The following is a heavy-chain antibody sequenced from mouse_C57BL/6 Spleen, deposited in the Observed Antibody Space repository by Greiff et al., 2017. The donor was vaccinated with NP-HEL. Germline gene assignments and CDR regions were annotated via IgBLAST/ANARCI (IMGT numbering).Heavy chain of an antibody. CDR3: AVYYYGSWNAMDY. Sequence: EVQLQQSGPELVKPGASVKIPCKASGYTFTDYNMDWVKQSHGKSLEWIGDINPNNGGTINNQKFKGKATLTVDKSSSTAYMELRSLTSEDTAVYYCAVYYYGSWNAMDYWGQGTSVTVSS. V-gene: IGHV1-18*01. CDR1: GYTFTDYN. D-gene: IGHD1-1*01. J-gene: IGHJ4*01. CDR2: INPNNGGT.